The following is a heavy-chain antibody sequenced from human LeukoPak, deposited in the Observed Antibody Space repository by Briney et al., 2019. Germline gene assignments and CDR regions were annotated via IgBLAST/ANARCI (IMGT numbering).Heavy chain of an antibody. CDR3: AREEYCSSTSCYDNWFDP. D-gene: IGHD2-2*01. V-gene: IGHV4-61*01. CDR1: GGSVSSGSYY. CDR2: IYYSGST. Sequence: SETLSLTCTVSGGSVSSGSYYWSWIRHPPGEGLEWIGYIYYSGSTNYNPSLKSRVTISVDTSKNQFSLKLSSVTAADTAVYYCAREEYCSSTSCYDNWFDPWGQGTLVTASS. J-gene: IGHJ5*02.